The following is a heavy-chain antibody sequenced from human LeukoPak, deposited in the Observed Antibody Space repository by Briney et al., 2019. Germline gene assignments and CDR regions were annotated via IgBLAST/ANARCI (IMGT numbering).Heavy chain of an antibody. CDR3: AKYTQFAPFDS. D-gene: IGHD2-2*02. Sequence: GGSLRLSCAASGFTFSASAMTWVRQAPGKGLEWVATIFSSSNTFHAESVKGRFTISRDNSRDTLYLQMNSLRVEDTAVYYCAKYTQFAPFDSWGQGTLVTVSS. V-gene: IGHV3-23*01. CDR1: GFTFSASA. CDR2: IFSSSNT. J-gene: IGHJ4*02.